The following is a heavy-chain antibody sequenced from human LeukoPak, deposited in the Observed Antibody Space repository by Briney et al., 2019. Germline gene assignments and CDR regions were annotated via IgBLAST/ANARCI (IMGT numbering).Heavy chain of an antibody. D-gene: IGHD6-13*01. J-gene: IGHJ4*02. CDR1: GFTVSNNY. V-gene: IGHV3-53*01. CDR3: ARGGGMRSWYDFDY. CDR2: IYAGGNT. Sequence: PGGSLRLSCAASGFTVSNNYMSWVRQAPGKGLEWVSIIYAGGNTYYADSVKGRFTISRDNDKNLVHLQMNSLRAEDTAVYYCARGGGMRSWYDFDYWGQGTLVTVSS.